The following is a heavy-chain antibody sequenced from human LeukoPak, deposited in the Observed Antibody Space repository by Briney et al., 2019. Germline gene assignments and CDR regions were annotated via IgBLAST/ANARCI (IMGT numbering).Heavy chain of an antibody. CDR2: INHSGST. Sequence: SETLSLTCTVSGDSISSGSYYWNWIRQPPGKGLEWIGEINHSGSTNYNPSLKSRVTISVDTSKNQFSLKLSSVTAADTAVYYCARGSNLALRFLRQRSDYWGQGTLVTVSS. CDR1: GDSISSGSYY. CDR3: ARGSNLALRFLRQRSDY. V-gene: IGHV4-39*07. D-gene: IGHD3-10*01. J-gene: IGHJ4*02.